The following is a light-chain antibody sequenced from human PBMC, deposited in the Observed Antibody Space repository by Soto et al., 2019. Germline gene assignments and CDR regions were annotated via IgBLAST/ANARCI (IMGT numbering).Light chain of an antibody. CDR2: RTS. CDR3: XXXXXXXXAX. Sequence: EIVMTQSPATLSVSPGERATLSCRASQSISSNLAWYQQKPGQAPRLLMFRTSSRATGFPARFSGSGSGTEFNLTISSLQSEDFGVYXXXXXXXXXXAXFGGGTKVDIK. V-gene: IGKV3-15*01. CDR1: QSISSN. J-gene: IGKJ4*01.